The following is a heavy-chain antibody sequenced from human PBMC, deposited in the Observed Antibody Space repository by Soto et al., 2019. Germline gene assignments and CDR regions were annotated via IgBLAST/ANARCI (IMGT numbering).Heavy chain of an antibody. CDR3: AREAPGYYSDSRKPFDY. D-gene: IGHD3-22*01. V-gene: IGHV3-21*01. CDR1: GFTFSSYS. CDR2: ISSSSSYI. Sequence: EVQLVESGGGLVKPGGSLRLSCAASGFTFSSYSMNWVRQAPGKGLEWVSSISSSSSYIYYADSVKGRFTISRDNAKNSLYLQMNSLRAEDTAVYYCAREAPGYYSDSRKPFDYWGHVTLVTVSS. J-gene: IGHJ4*01.